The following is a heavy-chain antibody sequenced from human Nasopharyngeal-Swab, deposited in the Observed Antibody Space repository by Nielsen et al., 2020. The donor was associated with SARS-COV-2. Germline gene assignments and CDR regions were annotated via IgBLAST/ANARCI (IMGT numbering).Heavy chain of an antibody. J-gene: IGHJ6*02. D-gene: IGHD3-10*01. CDR2: INAGNGNT. Sequence: ASVKVSCKASGYTFTSYAMHWVRQAPGQRPEWMGWINAGNGNTKYSQKFQGRVTITRDTSASTAYMELSSLRSEDTAVYYCARATKTYYYGSGSYYNYGMDVWGQGTTVTVSS. CDR1: GYTFTSYA. V-gene: IGHV1-3*01. CDR3: ARATKTYYYGSGSYYNYGMDV.